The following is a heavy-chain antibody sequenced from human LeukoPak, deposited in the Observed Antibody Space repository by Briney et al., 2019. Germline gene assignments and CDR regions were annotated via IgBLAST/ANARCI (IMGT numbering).Heavy chain of an antibody. CDR3: ARDLGISGWYAPPLGYFDY. CDR1: GYTFTGYC. J-gene: IGHJ4*02. V-gene: IGHV1-2*02. CDR2: INPKSGGT. Sequence: ASVKVSCKASGYTFTGYCMHWVRQAPGQGLEWMGWINPKSGGTNYAQKFQGRVTMTRDTSISTTYMELSRLRSDDPAVYYCARDLGISGWYAPPLGYFDYWGRGTLVTVSS. D-gene: IGHD6-19*01.